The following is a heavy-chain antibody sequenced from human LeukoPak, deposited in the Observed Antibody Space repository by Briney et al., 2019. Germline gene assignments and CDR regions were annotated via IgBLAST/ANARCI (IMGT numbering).Heavy chain of an antibody. CDR2: IIPIFGTA. CDR1: GGTFSSYA. J-gene: IGHJ5*02. Sequence: SVKVSCKASGGTFSSYAISWVRQAPGQGLEWMGGIIPIFGTANYAQKFQGRVTITADESTSTAYMELSSLRSEDTAVYYCARGQPYYDFWSGPNWFDPWGQGTLVTVSS. CDR3: ARGQPYYDFWSGPNWFDP. D-gene: IGHD3-3*01. V-gene: IGHV1-69*01.